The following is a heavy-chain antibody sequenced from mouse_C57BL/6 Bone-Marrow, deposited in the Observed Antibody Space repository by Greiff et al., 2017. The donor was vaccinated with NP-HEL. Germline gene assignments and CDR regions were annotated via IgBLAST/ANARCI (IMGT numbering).Heavy chain of an antibody. CDR1: GFTFSSYA. Sequence: EVKVEESGGGLVKPGGSLKLSCAASGFTFSSYAMSWVRQTPEKRLEWVATISDGGSYTYYPDNVKGRFTISRDNAKNNLYLQMSHLKSEDTAMYYCARSTMITTGAYYYAMDYWGQGTSVTVSS. J-gene: IGHJ4*01. CDR2: ISDGGSYT. V-gene: IGHV5-4*03. D-gene: IGHD2-4*01. CDR3: ARSTMITTGAYYYAMDY.